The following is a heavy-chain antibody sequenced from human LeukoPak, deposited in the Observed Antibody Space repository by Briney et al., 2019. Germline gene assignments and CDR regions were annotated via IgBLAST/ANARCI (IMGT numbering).Heavy chain of an antibody. CDR2: MDPSGTVT. Sequence: ASVKVSCKSSGYSITDYYMHWVRWAPGQGLEWVGSMDPSGTVTSYAQKFQGRVTVTRDTSTNTVYMDLSSLTSEDTALYYRAREAAGTAPDYWGQGTLVTVS. CDR3: AREAAGTAPDY. CDR1: GYSITDYY. D-gene: IGHD6-19*01. J-gene: IGHJ4*02. V-gene: IGHV1-46*01.